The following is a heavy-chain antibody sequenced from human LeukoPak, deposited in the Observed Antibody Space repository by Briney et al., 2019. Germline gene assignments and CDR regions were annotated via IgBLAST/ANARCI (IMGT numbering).Heavy chain of an antibody. D-gene: IGHD1-26*01. CDR2: ISGSGGRT. V-gene: IGHV3-23*01. Sequence: GGSLRLSCAASAFAFTSHAMSWVRQAPGKGLEWVSSISGSGGRTYCPDSLRGRFTISRDNSKDTVYLQMNGLAADDTAVYYCARGAALVGTASFIFDYWGPGTLVAVSS. CDR1: AFAFTSHA. J-gene: IGHJ4*02. CDR3: ARGAALVGTASFIFDY.